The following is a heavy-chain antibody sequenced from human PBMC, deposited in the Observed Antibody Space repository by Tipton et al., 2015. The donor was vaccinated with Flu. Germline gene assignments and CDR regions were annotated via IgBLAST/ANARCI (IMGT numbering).Heavy chain of an antibody. V-gene: IGHV4-59*01. J-gene: IGHJ2*01. CDR3: ARGPLLDL. CDR1: GGSISSYY. D-gene: IGHD5/OR15-5a*01. Sequence: TLSLTCTVSGGSISSYYWSWIRQPPGKGLEWIGYIYYSGSTNYNPSLKSRVTISVDTSKNQFSLKLSSVAAVDTAVYYCARGPLLDLWGRGTLVTVSS. CDR2: IYYSGST.